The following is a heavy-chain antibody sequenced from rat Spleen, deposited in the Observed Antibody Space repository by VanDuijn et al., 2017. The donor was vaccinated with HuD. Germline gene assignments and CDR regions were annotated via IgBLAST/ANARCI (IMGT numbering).Heavy chain of an antibody. Sequence: EVQLVESGGGLVQPGRSLKISCAASGFIFSDYHLAWVRQAPKKGLEWVATIVYDGSRIYYRDSVKGRFTISRDNAKSTLYLQMNSLRSEDTATYYCARQEDYGGYSRDYFDYWGQGVMVTVSS. J-gene: IGHJ2*01. D-gene: IGHD1-11*01. CDR3: ARQEDYGGYSRDYFDY. V-gene: IGHV5-7*01. CDR1: GFIFSDYH. CDR2: IVYDGSRI.